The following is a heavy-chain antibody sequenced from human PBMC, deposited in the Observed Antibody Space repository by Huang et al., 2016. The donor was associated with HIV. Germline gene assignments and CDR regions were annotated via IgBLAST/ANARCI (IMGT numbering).Heavy chain of an antibody. V-gene: IGHV3-30*02. CDR2: IQYDGSNK. Sequence: QVQLVESGGGVVQPGGSLRLSCAASGFTFNNYDIHWVRRAPGRGLEWVAFIQYDGSNKFYADSLKGRFTISRDNSSNTLYLQMNSLRAEDTAVYYCANPPISSGWHTPGYWGQGTLVTVSS. D-gene: IGHD6-19*01. J-gene: IGHJ4*02. CDR3: ANPPISSGWHTPGY. CDR1: GFTFNNYD.